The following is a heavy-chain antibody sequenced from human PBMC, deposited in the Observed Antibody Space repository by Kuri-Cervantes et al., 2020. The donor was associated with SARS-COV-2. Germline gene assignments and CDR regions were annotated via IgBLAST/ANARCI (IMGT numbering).Heavy chain of an antibody. Sequence: GGSLRLSCAASGFTFSSYAMSWVRQAPGKGLEWVSAISGSGGSTYYADSVKGRFTISRDNSKNTLYLQMNSLRAEDTAVYYCARSPFGSYYGSGSYYQYYYYGMDVWGQGTTVTVSS. CDR2: ISGSGGST. V-gene: IGHV3-23*01. CDR3: ARSPFGSYYGSGSYYQYYYYGMDV. CDR1: GFTFSSYA. J-gene: IGHJ6*02. D-gene: IGHD3-10*01.